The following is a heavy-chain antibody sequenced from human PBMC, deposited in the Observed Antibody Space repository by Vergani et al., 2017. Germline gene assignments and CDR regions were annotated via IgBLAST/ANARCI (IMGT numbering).Heavy chain of an antibody. CDR2: IKSDGSIT. Sequence: EVHLLESGGGQVEAGGSLRLSCVASGFTFNSYWMHWVRQVPGNGLLWVSRIKSDGSITAYADSVKGRFTISRDNAQNTLYLQMNSLRVEDTGVYYCARARCIETCYMSNWLDSWGQGTLVTVSS. V-gene: IGHV3-74*03. CDR1: GFTFNSYW. J-gene: IGHJ5*01. CDR3: ARARCIETCYMSNWLDS. D-gene: IGHD3-9*01.